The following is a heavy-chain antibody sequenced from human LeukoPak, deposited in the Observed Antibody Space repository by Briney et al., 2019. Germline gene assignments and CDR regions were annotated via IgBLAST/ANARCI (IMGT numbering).Heavy chain of an antibody. CDR1: GFTFSSYA. D-gene: IGHD3-10*01. Sequence: TGGSLRLSCAASGFTFSSYAMSWVRQAPGKGLEWVSAISGSDGSTYYADSVKGRFTISRDNSKNTLYLQMNSLRAEDTAVYYCAREEGLWFGELFTYWGQGTLVSVSS. CDR2: ISGSDGST. CDR3: AREEGLWFGELFTY. V-gene: IGHV3-23*01. J-gene: IGHJ4*02.